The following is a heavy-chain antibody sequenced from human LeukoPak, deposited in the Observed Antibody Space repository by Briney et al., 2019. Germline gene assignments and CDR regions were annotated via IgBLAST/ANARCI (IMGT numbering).Heavy chain of an antibody. V-gene: IGHV1-2*04. CDR1: GYTFTGYY. CDR2: IKPNTGGT. CDR3: ATDLLDY. J-gene: IGHJ4*02. Sequence: ASVKVSCKASGYTFTGYYIHWVRQAPGQGLEWMGLIKPNTGGTNYAQNFQGWVTMTRDTSISTAYMELTRLRSEDTAVYYCATDLLDYWGQGTLVTVSS.